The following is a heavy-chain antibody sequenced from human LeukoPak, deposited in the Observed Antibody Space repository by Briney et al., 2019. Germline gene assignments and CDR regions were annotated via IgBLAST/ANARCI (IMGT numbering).Heavy chain of an antibody. D-gene: IGHD6-13*01. CDR1: GFTLSSWA. CDR3: VRARSSSWYYFDY. CDR2: IGISSSYI. J-gene: IGHJ4*02. Sequence: GGSLRLSCAASGFTLSSWAMDWVRQAPGKGLEWVSSIGISSSYIYYADSVKGRFTISRDNAKNLVYLQMNSLRGEDTAVYYCVRARSSSWYYFDYWGQGSLVTVSS. V-gene: IGHV3-21*01.